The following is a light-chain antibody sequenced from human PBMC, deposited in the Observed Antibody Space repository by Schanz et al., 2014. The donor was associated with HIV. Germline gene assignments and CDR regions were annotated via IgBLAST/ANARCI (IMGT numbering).Light chain of an antibody. CDR2: ANS. J-gene: IGLJ2*01. Sequence: QSVLTQPPSVSGAPGQRVTISCTGSSSNIGAGYDVHWYQQLPGTAPKHLIFANSDRPSGVPDRFSGSKSGTSASLAITGLQAEDEADYYCQSYDSSLSVVVFGGGTKLTVL. CDR1: SSNIGAGYD. CDR3: QSYDSSLSVVV. V-gene: IGLV1-40*01.